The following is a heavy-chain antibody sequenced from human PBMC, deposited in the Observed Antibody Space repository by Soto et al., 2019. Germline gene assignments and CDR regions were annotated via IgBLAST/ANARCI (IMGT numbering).Heavy chain of an antibody. CDR3: ARGSKGSSWYAYWFDP. Sequence: QVQLVQSGAEVKKPGASVKVSCKASGYTFTSYDINWVRQATGQGLERMGWMNPNSGNTGYAQKFQSRVTMTRNTSISTAYMELSSLRSDDTAVYYCARGSKGSSWYAYWFDPWGQGTLVTVSS. CDR1: GYTFTSYD. D-gene: IGHD6-13*01. J-gene: IGHJ5*02. CDR2: MNPNSGNT. V-gene: IGHV1-8*01.